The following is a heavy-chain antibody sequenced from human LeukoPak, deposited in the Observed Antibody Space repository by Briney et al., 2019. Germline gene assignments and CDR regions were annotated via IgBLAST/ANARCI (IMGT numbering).Heavy chain of an antibody. CDR2: IDAAGRT. V-gene: IGHV4-61*02. D-gene: IGHD3-22*01. CDR3: ARVLSGSNFDY. J-gene: IGHJ4*02. Sequence: SETLSLTCTVSGGSISSGGSIGSFYWTWIRQPAGKGLEWIGRIDAAGRTNYNPSLRGPVTISVDKSKNQFSLRLSSVTAADTAVYYCARVLSGSNFDYWGQGTLVTVSS. CDR1: GGSISSGGSIGSFY.